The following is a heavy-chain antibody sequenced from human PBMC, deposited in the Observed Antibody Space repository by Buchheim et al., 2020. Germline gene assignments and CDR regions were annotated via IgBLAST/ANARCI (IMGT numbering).Heavy chain of an antibody. CDR3: AREMGGMTTVTSDWFDP. D-gene: IGHD4-17*01. V-gene: IGHV1-46*01. CDR1: GYTFTSYY. CDR2: INPSGGST. Sequence: QVQLVQSGAEVKKPGASVKVSCKASGYTFTSYYMHWVRQAPGQGLEWMGIINPSGGSTSYAQKFQGRVTMTRDTSTSTVYMELSSLRSEDTAVYYCAREMGGMTTVTSDWFDPWGQGTL. J-gene: IGHJ5*02.